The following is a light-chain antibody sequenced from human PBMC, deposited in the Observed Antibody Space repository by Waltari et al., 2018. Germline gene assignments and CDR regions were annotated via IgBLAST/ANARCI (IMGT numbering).Light chain of an antibody. CDR1: QSVSSY. Sequence: EIVLTQSPATLSLSPGERATLSCRASQSVSSYLGWYQQKHGQAPRLLIYDASNRATGIPARFSGSGSGTDFTLIISSLEPEDFAVYYCQQRSNWPGTFGQGTKLEI. J-gene: IGKJ2*01. V-gene: IGKV3-11*01. CDR3: QQRSNWPGT. CDR2: DAS.